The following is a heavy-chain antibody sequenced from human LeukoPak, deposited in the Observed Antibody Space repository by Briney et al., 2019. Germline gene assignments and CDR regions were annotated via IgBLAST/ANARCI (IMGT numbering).Heavy chain of an antibody. CDR2: FGDTGMP. CDR3: ARWDGYGDL. J-gene: IGHJ2*01. V-gene: IGHV3-23*01. D-gene: IGHD5-12*01. Sequence: GGSRRLSCVASGFSFSTYGMTWVRQAPGKGLEWVSGFGDTGMPHYRDSVKGRFSISRDNSKNTFYLQMNSLRAEDTAIYYCARWDGYGDLWGRGTLVTVSS. CDR1: GFSFSTYG.